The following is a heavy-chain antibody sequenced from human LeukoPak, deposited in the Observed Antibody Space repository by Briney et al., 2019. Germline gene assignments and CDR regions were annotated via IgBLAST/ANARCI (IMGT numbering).Heavy chain of an antibody. CDR3: AREGFAWAGGIGYGWFDC. D-gene: IGHD4-17*01. Sequence: GGSLRLSCAASGFTFSKVWMSWVRQAPGKGLEWVAYIKQGGSKKNYVVSVKRRFSISRDNARYSLYPPMNSLRAEDTAVYYCAREGFAWAGGIGYGWFDCWGQGTLVTVSS. J-gene: IGHJ4*02. CDR1: GFTFSKVW. CDR2: IKQGGSKK. V-gene: IGHV3-7*05.